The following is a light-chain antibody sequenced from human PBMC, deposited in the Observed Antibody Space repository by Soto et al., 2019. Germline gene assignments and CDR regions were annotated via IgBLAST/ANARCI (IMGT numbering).Light chain of an antibody. Sequence: QSVLTQPPSASGTPGQTGTISCSGSSFNIGFNYVYWYQQLPGMAPKLLIHSNDERPSGVPDRFSVSKSGTSASLAISGLRSEDEAEYYCAAWDDSLSGGVFGTGTKLTVL. CDR3: AAWDDSLSGGV. CDR2: SND. CDR1: SFNIGFNY. J-gene: IGLJ1*01. V-gene: IGLV1-47*02.